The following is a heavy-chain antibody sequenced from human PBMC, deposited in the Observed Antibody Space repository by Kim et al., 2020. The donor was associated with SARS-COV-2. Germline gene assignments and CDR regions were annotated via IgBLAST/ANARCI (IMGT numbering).Heavy chain of an antibody. J-gene: IGHJ3*02. CDR3: ARGTNFGSGGNDAFDI. D-gene: IGHD3-10*01. CDR1: GFTVSSRD. Sequence: GGSLRLSCEASGFTVSSRDMSWVRQTPGKGLEWVSVIYSSGSPYYADSVKGRFTISRDNSKNTLYLQMNSLGVEDTAVYYCARGTNFGSGGNDAFDIWG. V-gene: IGHV3-53*01. CDR2: IYSSGSP.